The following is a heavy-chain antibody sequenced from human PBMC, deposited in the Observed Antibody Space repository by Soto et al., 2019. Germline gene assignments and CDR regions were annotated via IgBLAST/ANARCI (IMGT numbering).Heavy chain of an antibody. V-gene: IGHV4-4*02. Sequence: SETLSLTCAVSCGSISSSNWWSWVRQPPGKGLEWIGEIYHSGSTNYNPSLKSRVTISVDKSKNQFSLKLSSVTAADTAVYYCARLKGDYDLRYYYYGMDVWGQGTTVTVSS. D-gene: IGHD3-16*01. CDR3: ARLKGDYDLRYYYYGMDV. J-gene: IGHJ6*02. CDR2: IYHSGST. CDR1: CGSISSSNW.